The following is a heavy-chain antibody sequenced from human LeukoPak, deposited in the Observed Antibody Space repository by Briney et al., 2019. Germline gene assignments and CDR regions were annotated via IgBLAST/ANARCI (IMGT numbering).Heavy chain of an antibody. Sequence: PSETLSLTRAVYGGSFNDYFCSWIRQPPGKGLEWIGETSRGEGTHYSSSLRSRVIISVDTSKNQCSLKLSSVTAADTAVYYCARGTDRSKTGYWGQGTLVTVSS. CDR1: GGSFNDYF. J-gene: IGHJ4*02. V-gene: IGHV4-34*01. CDR3: ARGTDRSKTGY. CDR2: TSRGEGT. D-gene: IGHD1-26*01.